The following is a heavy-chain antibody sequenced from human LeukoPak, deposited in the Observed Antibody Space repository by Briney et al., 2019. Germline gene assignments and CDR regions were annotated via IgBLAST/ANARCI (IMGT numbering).Heavy chain of an antibody. CDR3: AREDDFDAFDI. D-gene: IGHD1-1*01. CDR1: GFTFSSYA. CDR2: ISGSGAST. V-gene: IGHV3-23*01. Sequence: GGSLRLSCAVSGFTFSSYAMSWVRQAPGKGLEWVSGISGSGASTYYADSVKGRFTISRDNSKNTLYLQMNSLRAEDTAVYYCAREDDFDAFDIWGQGTMVTVSS. J-gene: IGHJ3*02.